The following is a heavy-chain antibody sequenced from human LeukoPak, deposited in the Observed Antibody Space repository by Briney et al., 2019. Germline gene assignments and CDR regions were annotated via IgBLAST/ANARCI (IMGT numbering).Heavy chain of an antibody. J-gene: IGHJ4*02. CDR1: GYTFTSYG. V-gene: IGHV1-18*01. Sequence: GASVKVSCKASGYTFTSYGISWVRQAPGQGLEWMGWISAYNGNTNYAQKLQGRVTMTTDTFTSTAYMELRSLRSDDTAVYYCARASWTTVTTRPPSYWGQGTLVTVSS. D-gene: IGHD4-11*01. CDR3: ARASWTTVTTRPPSY. CDR2: ISAYNGNT.